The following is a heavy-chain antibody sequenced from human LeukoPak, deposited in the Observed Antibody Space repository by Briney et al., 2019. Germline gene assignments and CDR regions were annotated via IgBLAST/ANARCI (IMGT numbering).Heavy chain of an antibody. CDR3: AKEVLGSGWGPGFDY. CDR2: ISYDGKNK. Sequence: GGSLRLSCAASGFIFSSYVIHWVRQAPGKGLEWVAVISYDGKNKYYADSVKGRFTIFRDNSKNTLYLQMDSLRVEDTAVYYCAKEVLGSGWGPGFDYWGQGTLVTVSS. D-gene: IGHD6-19*01. J-gene: IGHJ4*02. V-gene: IGHV3-30*04. CDR1: GFIFSSYV.